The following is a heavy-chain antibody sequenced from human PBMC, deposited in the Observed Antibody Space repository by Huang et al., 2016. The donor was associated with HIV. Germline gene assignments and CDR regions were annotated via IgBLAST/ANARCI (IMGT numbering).Heavy chain of an antibody. CDR1: GYTFIAYH. D-gene: IGHD3-22*01. Sequence: QVQLVQSGAQVKKPGASVKVSCKASGYTFIAYHMHWVRQAPGQGLEWMGWINPDTGDTNYAEKFQGRVTMTRDTSTSTAYMEVSRLRSDDTAVYYCGRDQYYYDTSGYADYWGQGTLVTVSS. J-gene: IGHJ4*02. CDR2: INPDTGDT. CDR3: GRDQYYYDTSGYADY. V-gene: IGHV1-2*02.